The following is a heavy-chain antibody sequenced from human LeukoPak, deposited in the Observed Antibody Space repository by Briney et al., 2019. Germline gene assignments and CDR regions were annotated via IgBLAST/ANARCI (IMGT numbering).Heavy chain of an antibody. D-gene: IGHD3-10*01. CDR3: ARLRITMVRGVDPYYYYGMDV. J-gene: IGHJ6*02. Sequence: SETLSPTCTVSGGSISSYYWSWIRQPPGKGLEWIGYIYYSGSTNYNPSLKSRVTISVDTSKNQFSLKLSSVTAADTAVYYCARLRITMVRGVDPYYYYGMDVWGQGTTVTVSS. CDR1: GGSISSYY. V-gene: IGHV4-59*08. CDR2: IYYSGST.